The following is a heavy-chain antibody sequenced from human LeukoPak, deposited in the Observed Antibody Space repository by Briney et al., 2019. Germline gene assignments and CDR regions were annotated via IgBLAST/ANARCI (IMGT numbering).Heavy chain of an antibody. D-gene: IGHD3-10*01. J-gene: IGHJ3*02. V-gene: IGHV3-21*01. CDR3: ASLWFGDPDIDAFDI. CDR2: ISSSSSYI. Sequence: GGSLRLSCIASGFSLSTYNMNWVRQAPGKGLEWVSCISSSSSYIFYGDSVKGRFTISRDNDKNSVYLQMNSLRAEDTAVYYCASLWFGDPDIDAFDIWGQGTMVTVSS. CDR1: GFSLSTYN.